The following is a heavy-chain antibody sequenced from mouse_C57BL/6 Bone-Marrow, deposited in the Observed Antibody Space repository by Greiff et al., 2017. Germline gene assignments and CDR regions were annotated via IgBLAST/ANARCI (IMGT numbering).Heavy chain of an antibody. J-gene: IGHJ2*01. CDR1: GFTFTDYY. Sequence: DVHLVESGGGLVQPGGSLSLSCAASGFTFTDYYMSWVRQPPGKALEWLGFIRNKANGYTTEYSASVKGRFTISRDNSQSILYLQMNALRAEDSATYYCARYERYCFDYWGQGTTLTVSS. CDR2: IRNKANGYTT. V-gene: IGHV7-3*01. CDR3: ARYERYCFDY.